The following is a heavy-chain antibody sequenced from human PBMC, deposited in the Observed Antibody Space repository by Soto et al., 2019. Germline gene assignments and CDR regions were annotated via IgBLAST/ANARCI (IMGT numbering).Heavy chain of an antibody. J-gene: IGHJ5*02. D-gene: IGHD2-2*01. CDR2: IIPILGIA. CDR3: ARGYCSSTSCFGFGWFDP. V-gene: IGHV1-69*02. CDR1: GGTFSSYT. Sequence: SVKVSCKASGGTFSSYTISWVRQAPGQGLEWMGRIIPILGIANYAQKFQGRVTITADKSTSTAYMELSSLRSEDTAVYYCARGYCSSTSCFGFGWFDPWGQGTLVTVSS.